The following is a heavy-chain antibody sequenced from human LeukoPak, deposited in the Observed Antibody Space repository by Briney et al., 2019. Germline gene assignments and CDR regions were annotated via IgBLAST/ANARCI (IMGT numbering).Heavy chain of an antibody. CDR1: GGSISSYY. CDR2: IYYSGST. CDR3: ARPGYSYGKSFDY. Sequence: SETLSLTCTVSGGSISSYYWSWIRQPPGKGLEWIGYIYYSGSTNYNPSLKSRVTISVDTSKNQFSLKLSSVTAADTAVYYCARPGYSYGKSFDYWGQGTLVTVSS. V-gene: IGHV4-59*01. D-gene: IGHD5-18*01. J-gene: IGHJ4*02.